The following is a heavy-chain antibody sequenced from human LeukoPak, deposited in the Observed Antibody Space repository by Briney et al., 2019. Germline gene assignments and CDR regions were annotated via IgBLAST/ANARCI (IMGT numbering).Heavy chain of an antibody. D-gene: IGHD3-3*01. V-gene: IGHV1-69*04. CDR1: GGTFSSYA. CDR3: ARSVGGDYDFWSGYNYGMDV. J-gene: IGHJ6*02. Sequence: ASVKVSCKASGGTFSSYAISWVRQAPGQGLEWMGRIIPILGIANYAQKFQGRVTITADKSTSTAYMELSSLRSEDTAVYYCARSVGGDYDFWSGYNYGMDVWGQGTLVTVSS. CDR2: IIPILGIA.